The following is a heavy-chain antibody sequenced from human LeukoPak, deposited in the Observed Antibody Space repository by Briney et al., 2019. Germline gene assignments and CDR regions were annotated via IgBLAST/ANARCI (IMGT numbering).Heavy chain of an antibody. CDR2: IYTSGST. D-gene: IGHD1-20*01. J-gene: IGHJ3*02. Sequence: PSETLSLTCTVSGGSISSYYWSWIRQPPGKGLEWIGYIYTSGSTNYNPSLKSRVTISVDTSKNQFSLKLSSVTAADTAVYYCARGRYNWNRPDAFDIWGQGTMVTVSS. V-gene: IGHV4-4*09. CDR1: GGSISSYY. CDR3: ARGRYNWNRPDAFDI.